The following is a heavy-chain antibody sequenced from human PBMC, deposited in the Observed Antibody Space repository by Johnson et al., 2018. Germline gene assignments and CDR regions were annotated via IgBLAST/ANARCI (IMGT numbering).Heavy chain of an antibody. CDR2: ISGHSGSI. J-gene: IGHJ6*03. V-gene: IGHV3-9*01. D-gene: IGHD3-10*01. CDR1: GFTFDDYA. Sequence: EVQLLESGGGLVQPGRSLSLSCAASGFTFDDYAMHWVRQAPGKGLEWVSGISGHSGSIGYADSVQGRFTISRANANNSLNLQMNRLSAEDTAWYYCAKEGWFGGNYYYDYMDVWGKGTTVTVSS. CDR3: AKEGWFGGNYYYDYMDV.